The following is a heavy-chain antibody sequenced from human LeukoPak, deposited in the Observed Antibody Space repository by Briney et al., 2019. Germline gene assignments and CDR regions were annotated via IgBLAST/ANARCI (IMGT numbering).Heavy chain of an antibody. V-gene: IGHV4-59*01. CDR2: IYYSGST. D-gene: IGHD6-19*01. CDR3: ARNRKQWLIDY. Sequence: PSETLSLTCTVSGGSISSYYWSWIRQPPGKGLEWIGYIYYSGSTNYNPSLKSRVTISEDTSKNQFSLKLSSVTAADTAVYYCARNRKQWLIDYWGQGTLVTVSS. CDR1: GGSISSYY. J-gene: IGHJ4*02.